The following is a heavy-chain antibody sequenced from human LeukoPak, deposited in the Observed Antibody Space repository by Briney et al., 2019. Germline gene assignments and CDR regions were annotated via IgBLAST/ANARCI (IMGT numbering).Heavy chain of an antibody. V-gene: IGHV4-31*03. Sequence: SQTLSLTCTVSGCSISSGGYYWSWIRQHPGKGLEWIGYIYYSGSTYYNPSLKSRVTISVDTSKNQFSLKLSSVTAADTAVYYCARRRTIFGVVDIWGQGTMVTVSS. CDR3: ARRRTIFGVVDI. CDR1: GCSISSGGYY. D-gene: IGHD3-3*01. CDR2: IYYSGST. J-gene: IGHJ3*02.